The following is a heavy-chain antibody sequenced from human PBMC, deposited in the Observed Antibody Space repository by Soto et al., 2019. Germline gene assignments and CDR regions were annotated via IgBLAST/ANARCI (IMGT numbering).Heavy chain of an antibody. D-gene: IGHD3-10*01. V-gene: IGHV4-34*01. Sequence: SETLYLTCAVYGGSFSGYYWSWIRQPPGKRLEWIGEINHSGSTNYNPSIKSRVTITVDRSTNQFSLKLSSVTVADTAVYYCASGYGSGTYHYWGQGTLVTVSS. CDR2: INHSGST. CDR3: ASGYGSGTYHY. CDR1: GGSFSGYY. J-gene: IGHJ4*02.